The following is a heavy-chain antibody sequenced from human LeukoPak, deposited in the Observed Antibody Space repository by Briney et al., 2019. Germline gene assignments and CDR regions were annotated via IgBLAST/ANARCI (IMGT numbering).Heavy chain of an antibody. CDR3: ARGQCSSTSCPPYYYYGMDV. V-gene: IGHV3-21*01. CDR1: GFTFSSYS. D-gene: IGHD2-2*01. Sequence: GGSLRLSCAASGFTFSSYSMNWVRQAPGKGLEWVSSISSSSSYIYYADSVKGRFTISRDNAKNSLYLQMNSLRAEDTAVYYCARGQCSSTSCPPYYYYGMDVWGQGITVTVSS. J-gene: IGHJ6*02. CDR2: ISSSSSYI.